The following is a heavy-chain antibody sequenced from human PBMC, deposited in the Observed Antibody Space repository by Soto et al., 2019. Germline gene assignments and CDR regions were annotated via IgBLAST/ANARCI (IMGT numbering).Heavy chain of an antibody. D-gene: IGHD3-16*02. J-gene: IGHJ3*02. CDR2: ISAYNGNT. CDR3: ARDIGLHLGELSLSPFDI. V-gene: IGHV1-18*01. CDR1: GYTFTSYG. Sequence: ASVKVSCKASGYTFTSYGISWVRQAPGQGLEWMGRISAYNGNTNYAQKLQGRVTMTTDTSTSTAYMELRSLRSDDTAVYYCARDIGLHLGELSLSPFDIWGQGTMVTVSS.